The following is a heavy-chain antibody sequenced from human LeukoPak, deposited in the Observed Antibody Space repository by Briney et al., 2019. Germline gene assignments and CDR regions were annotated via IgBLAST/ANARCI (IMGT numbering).Heavy chain of an antibody. J-gene: IGHJ4*02. V-gene: IGHV3-33*01. CDR1: GFTFSTYG. Sequence: PGRSLRLSCAASGFTFSTYGMHWVRQAQGKGLEWVALTWYDGSNKNYADSVKGRFTISRDNSKNTLYLQMSSLRGEDTAVYYCARGGLTIAEATTSWYLDYWGQGTLVTVSS. CDR3: ARGGLTIAEATTSWYLDY. D-gene: IGHD1-26*01. CDR2: TWYDGSNK.